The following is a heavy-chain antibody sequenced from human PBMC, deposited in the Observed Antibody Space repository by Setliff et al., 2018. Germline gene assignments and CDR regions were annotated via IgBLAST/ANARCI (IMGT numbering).Heavy chain of an antibody. Sequence: TLSLPCAVSGYSISSGYYWGWIRQPPGKGLEWIGSIYHSGSTYYNPSLKSRVTISVDTSKNQFSLKLSSVTAADTAVYYCATRYCSSTSCWGFDIWGQGTMVTVS. J-gene: IGHJ3*02. CDR3: ATRYCSSTSCWGFDI. CDR1: GYSISSGYY. CDR2: IYHSGST. V-gene: IGHV4-38-2*01. D-gene: IGHD2-2*01.